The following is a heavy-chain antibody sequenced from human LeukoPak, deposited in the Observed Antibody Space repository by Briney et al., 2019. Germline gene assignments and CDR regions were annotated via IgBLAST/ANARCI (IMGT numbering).Heavy chain of an antibody. Sequence: SETLSLTCAVSGYSISSGYYWGWIRQPPGKGLEWIGEINHSGSTNYNPSLKSRVTISVDTSKNQFSLKLSSVTAADTAVYYCARGDAGFGTNWFDPWGQGTLVTVSS. V-gene: IGHV4-38-2*01. CDR3: ARGDAGFGTNWFDP. CDR1: GYSISSGYY. D-gene: IGHD3-10*01. CDR2: INHSGST. J-gene: IGHJ5*02.